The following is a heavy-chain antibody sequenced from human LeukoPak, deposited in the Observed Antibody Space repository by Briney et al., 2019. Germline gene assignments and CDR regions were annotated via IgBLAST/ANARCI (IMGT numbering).Heavy chain of an antibody. J-gene: IGHJ5*02. Sequence: SSETLSLTCTVSGGSISSYYWSWIRQPAGKGLEWIGRIYTSGSTNYNPSLKSRVTMSVDTSKNQFSLKLSSVTAADTAVYYCARDSRGFNYNWFDPWGQGTLVTVSS. V-gene: IGHV4-4*07. CDR2: IYTSGST. CDR3: ARDSRGFNYNWFDP. CDR1: GGSISSYY. D-gene: IGHD1-1*01.